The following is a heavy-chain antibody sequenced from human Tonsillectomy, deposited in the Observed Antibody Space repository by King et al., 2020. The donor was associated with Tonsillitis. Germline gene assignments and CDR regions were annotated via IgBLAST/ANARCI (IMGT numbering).Heavy chain of an antibody. CDR1: GASFSGYY. Sequence: VQLQQWGAGLLKPSETLSLTCAVYGASFSGYYWSWIRQPPGKGLEWIGEINHSGSTNYNPSLTSRVTISVDTSKNKFSLKLSSVTAADTAVYYCARGLYTSPPDYWGQGTLVTVSS. D-gene: IGHD2-2*01. CDR2: INHSGST. CDR3: ARGLYTSPPDY. V-gene: IGHV4-34*01. J-gene: IGHJ4*02.